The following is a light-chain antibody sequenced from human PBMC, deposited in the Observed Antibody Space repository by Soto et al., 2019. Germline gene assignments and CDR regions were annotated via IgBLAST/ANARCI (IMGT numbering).Light chain of an antibody. CDR1: SSDVGAYNY. J-gene: IGLJ1*01. Sequence: QSALTQPASVSGSPGQSITISCAGTSSDVGAYNYVSWYQHHPGKAPKLMIYDVNNRPSGDSNRFSGSKSGNTASLTISGLQAEDEADYYCSSWTSGATYVFGSGTKVHVL. V-gene: IGLV2-14*03. CDR3: SSWTSGATYV. CDR2: DVN.